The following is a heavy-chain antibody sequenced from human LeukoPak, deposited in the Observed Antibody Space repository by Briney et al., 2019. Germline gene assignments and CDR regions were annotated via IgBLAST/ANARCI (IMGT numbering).Heavy chain of an antibody. J-gene: IGHJ4*02. D-gene: IGHD5-24*01. Sequence: ASVKVSCQASGYTFTSYYMHWVRPAPGQGLEWMGLINPSGGSTSYAQKFQGRVTMTRDTSTSPVYIALNRLRSEDTAVYYCAKDPDGLGGDYWGQGTLVSVSS. CDR2: INPSGGST. CDR1: GYTFTSYY. V-gene: IGHV1-46*01. CDR3: AKDPDGLGGDY.